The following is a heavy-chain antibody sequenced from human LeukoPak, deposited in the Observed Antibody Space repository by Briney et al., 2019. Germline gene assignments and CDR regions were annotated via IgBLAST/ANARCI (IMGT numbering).Heavy chain of an antibody. Sequence: PSETLSLTCAVYGGSFSRYYWSRIRQSPGKGLEWIAEINHRGDTNYSPSVKSRVTISVDTSKNQFSLKVTSLTAADTAVYFCARGPTISETGYFDYWGQGTLVTVSS. V-gene: IGHV4-34*01. CDR3: ARGPTISETGYFDY. D-gene: IGHD1-1*01. J-gene: IGHJ4*03. CDR1: GGSFSRYY. CDR2: INHRGDT.